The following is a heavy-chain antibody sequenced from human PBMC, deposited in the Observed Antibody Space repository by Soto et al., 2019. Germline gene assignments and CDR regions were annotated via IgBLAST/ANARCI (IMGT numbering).Heavy chain of an antibody. CDR2: IWYDGRDT. Sequence: QVQLVESGGGVVQPGRSLRLSCAASGFTFSNFGMHWVRQAPGKGLEWVAVIWYDGRDTYYADSVKGRFTISRDNSKNTLYRQMNSLRAEDTAVYYCARGVEGRGVAGMDVWGQGTTVTVSS. D-gene: IGHD2-8*01. J-gene: IGHJ6*02. CDR3: ARGVEGRGVAGMDV. V-gene: IGHV3-33*01. CDR1: GFTFSNFG.